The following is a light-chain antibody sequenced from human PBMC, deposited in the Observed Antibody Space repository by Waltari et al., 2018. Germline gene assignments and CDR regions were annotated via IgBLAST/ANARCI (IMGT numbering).Light chain of an antibody. J-gene: IGKJ4*01. CDR1: QPVSSY. CDR3: QQRSKSPLA. V-gene: IGKV3-11*01. Sequence: EIVLTQSPATLSLSPGERATLSCRASQPVSSYLAWYQQKPGQAPRLLIYDASNRATGIPARFSGSGSGTDFILTISSLEPEDFAVYYCQQRSKSPLAFGGGTKVEIK. CDR2: DAS.